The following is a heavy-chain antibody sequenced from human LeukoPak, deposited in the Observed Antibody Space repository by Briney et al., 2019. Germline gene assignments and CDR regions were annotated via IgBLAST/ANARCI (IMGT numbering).Heavy chain of an antibody. D-gene: IGHD3-16*01. CDR2: ISSSSYI. CDR3: ARLGDGGAWSD. Sequence: GGSLRLSCAASGFTFSSYSMNWVRQAPGKGLEWVSSISSSSYIYYADSVKGRFTISRDNAKNSLYLQMNSLRAEDTAVYYCARLGDGGAWSDWGQGTLVTVSS. V-gene: IGHV3-21*01. CDR1: GFTFSSYS. J-gene: IGHJ4*02.